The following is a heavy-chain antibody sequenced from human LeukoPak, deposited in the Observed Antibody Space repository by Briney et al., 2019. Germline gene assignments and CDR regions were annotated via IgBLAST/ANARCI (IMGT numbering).Heavy chain of an antibody. V-gene: IGHV1-69*05. J-gene: IGHJ3*02. Sequence: SVKVSCKASGGTFSSYAISWVRQAPGQGLEWMGRIIPIFGTANYAQKFQGRVTITTDESTSTAYMELSSLRSEDTAVYYCAKGPTPITIFDAFDIWGQGTMVTVSS. CDR3: AKGPTPITIFDAFDI. CDR1: GGTFSSYA. CDR2: IIPIFGTA. D-gene: IGHD3-3*01.